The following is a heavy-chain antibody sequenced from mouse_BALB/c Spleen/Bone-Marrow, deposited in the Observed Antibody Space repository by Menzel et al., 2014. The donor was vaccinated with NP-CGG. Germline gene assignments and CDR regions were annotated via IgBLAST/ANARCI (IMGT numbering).Heavy chain of an antibody. CDR1: GYAFTSYN. J-gene: IGHJ3*01. Sequence: EVKLMESGPELVKPGASVKVSCKTSGYAFTSYNMYWVKQSHGKSLGWIGYIDPYNGGTSYNQKFKDKATLTVDKSSSTAYMHLNSLTSEDSAVYYCARENYGSSPAYWGQGTLVTVSA. D-gene: IGHD1-1*01. V-gene: IGHV1S135*01. CDR2: IDPYNGGT. CDR3: ARENYGSSPAY.